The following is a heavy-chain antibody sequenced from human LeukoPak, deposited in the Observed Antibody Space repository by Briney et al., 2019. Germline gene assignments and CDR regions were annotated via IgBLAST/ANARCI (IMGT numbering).Heavy chain of an antibody. J-gene: IGHJ4*02. CDR1: GFTFRSYG. V-gene: IGHV3-30*02. Sequence: GGSLTLSCTASGFTFRSYGMHLVRQAPGKGLEWVAFIRYDGSIQYYAHSVKGRFTISRDNSNNTLYLQMNTLRGDDTAVYFCAKGYGESHFDSWGQGTLATVSS. CDR3: AKGYGESHFDS. D-gene: IGHD5-18*01. CDR2: IRYDGSIQ.